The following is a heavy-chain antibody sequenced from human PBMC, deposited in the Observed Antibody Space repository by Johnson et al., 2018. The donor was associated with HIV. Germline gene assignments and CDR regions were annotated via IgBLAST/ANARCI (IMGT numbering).Heavy chain of an antibody. CDR2: ISSNGDNT. Sequence: EVQLVESGGGLVQPGGSLRLSCAASGFTFSTYAMHWVRQAPGKGLEYVSAISSNGDNTYYANSVKGRFIVSKDNSKNTLYLQMSSLRAEDTAVYYCAREGAPSARDFGAFDIWGQGTMVTVSS. V-gene: IGHV3-64*01. CDR3: AREGAPSARDFGAFDI. J-gene: IGHJ3*02. CDR1: GFTFSTYA. D-gene: IGHD1-26*01.